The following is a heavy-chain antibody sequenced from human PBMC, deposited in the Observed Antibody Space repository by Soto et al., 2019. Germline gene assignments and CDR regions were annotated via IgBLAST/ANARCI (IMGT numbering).Heavy chain of an antibody. V-gene: IGHV4-59*01. J-gene: IGHJ5*02. CDR1: GGSISSYY. CDR3: ARVRVAGTSWFDP. D-gene: IGHD6-19*01. CDR2: IYYSGNT. Sequence: SETLSLTCTVSGGSISSYYWSWIRQPPGKGLEWIGYIYYSGNTNYSPSLKSRVTISVDTSKSQFSLKLSSVTAADTAVYYCARVRVAGTSWFDPWGQGTLVTVSS.